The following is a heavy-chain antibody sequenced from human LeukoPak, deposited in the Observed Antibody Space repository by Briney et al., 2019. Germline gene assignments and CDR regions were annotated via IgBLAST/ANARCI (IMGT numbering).Heavy chain of an antibody. CDR3: ARGPGYYDFWSGYSGWFDP. Sequence: SETLSLTCAVSGYSISSGYYWGWIRQPPGKGLEWIGSIYHSGSTYYNPSLKSRVTISVDTPKNQFSLKLSSVTAADTAVYYCARGPGYYDFWSGYSGWFDPWGQGTLVTVSS. V-gene: IGHV4-38-2*01. J-gene: IGHJ5*02. CDR1: GYSISSGYY. D-gene: IGHD3-3*01. CDR2: IYHSGST.